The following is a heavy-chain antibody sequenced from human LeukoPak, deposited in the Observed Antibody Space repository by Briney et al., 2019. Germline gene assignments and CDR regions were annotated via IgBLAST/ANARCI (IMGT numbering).Heavy chain of an antibody. CDR3: ARGPNHYDYYDLDV. J-gene: IGHJ6*02. CDR1: GFIFSDYY. CDR2: ISRSDTTV. V-gene: IGHV3-11*01. Sequence: GGSLRVSCAASGFIFSDYYMSWIRQAPGKGLEWVSYISRSDTTVYYADSVKGRFTVSGDDAKSSLYLQMNSLRAEDSAVYYCARGPNHYDYYDLDVWGQGTTVIVSS.